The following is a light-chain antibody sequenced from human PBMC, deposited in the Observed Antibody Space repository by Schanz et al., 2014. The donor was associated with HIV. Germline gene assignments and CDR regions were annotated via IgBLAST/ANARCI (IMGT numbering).Light chain of an antibody. CDR2: EIS. J-gene: IGLJ2*01. CDR3: CSYTGSGTLV. V-gene: IGLV2-23*02. CDR1: SSDVGSYNL. Sequence: QSVLTQPASVSGSPGQSITISCTGTSSDVGSYNLVSWYQQYPGKAPKLMIYEISKWPSGVSNRFSGSKSGNTASLTISGLQAEDEADYYCCSYTGSGTLVFGGGTKLTVL.